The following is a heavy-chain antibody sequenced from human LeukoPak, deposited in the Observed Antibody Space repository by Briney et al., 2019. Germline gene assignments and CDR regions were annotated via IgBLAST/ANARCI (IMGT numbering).Heavy chain of an antibody. J-gene: IGHJ6*03. CDR3: ARSFAAAAAEKYSYYYYYYMDV. CDR2: IIPIFGTA. CDR1: GGTSSSYA. V-gene: IGHV1-69*05. D-gene: IGHD6-13*01. Sequence: SVKVSCKASGGTSSSYAISWVRQAPGQGLEWMGGIIPIFGTANYAQKFQGRVTITTDESTSTAYMELSSLRSEDTAVYYCARSFAAAAAEKYSYYYYYYMDVWGKGTTVTVSS.